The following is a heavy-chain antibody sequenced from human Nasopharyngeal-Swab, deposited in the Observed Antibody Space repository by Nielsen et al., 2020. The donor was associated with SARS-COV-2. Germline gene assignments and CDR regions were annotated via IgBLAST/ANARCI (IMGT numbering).Heavy chain of an antibody. J-gene: IGHJ4*02. Sequence: SETLSLTCTVSGGSISSYYWSWIRQPPGKGLEWIGYIYYSGSTNDNPSLKSRVTISVDTSKNQFSLKLSSVTAADTAVYYCARGGSSGWYYLDYWGQGTLVTVSS. CDR3: ARGGSSGWYYLDY. CDR2: IYYSGST. D-gene: IGHD6-19*01. V-gene: IGHV4-59*01. CDR1: GGSISSYY.